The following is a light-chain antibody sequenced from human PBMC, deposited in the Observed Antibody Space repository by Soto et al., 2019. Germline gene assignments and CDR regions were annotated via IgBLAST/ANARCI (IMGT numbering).Light chain of an antibody. V-gene: IGKV3-11*01. CDR3: QQYSNWPPIT. CDR1: QSVSSY. Sequence: EIVLTQSPATLSLSPGERATLSCRASQSVSSYLAWYQQKPGQAPRLLVYDASTRATDIPARFSGSGPGTDLTLTISSLQSEDFAVYYCQQYSNWPPITFGQGTRLEIK. J-gene: IGKJ5*01. CDR2: DAS.